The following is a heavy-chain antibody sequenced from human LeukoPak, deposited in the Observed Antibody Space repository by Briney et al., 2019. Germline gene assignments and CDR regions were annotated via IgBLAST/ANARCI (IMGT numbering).Heavy chain of an antibody. D-gene: IGHD6-19*01. V-gene: IGHV3-48*04. J-gene: IGHJ4*02. Sequence: PGGSLRLSCAASGFTFSTYTMNWVRQAPGKGLEWVSYISSSSSTIYYADSVKGRFTISRDNAKNSLYLQMNSLRAEDTAVYYCARDRYSSGWYRGYWGQGTLVTVSS. CDR3: ARDRYSSGWYRGY. CDR2: ISSSSSTI. CDR1: GFTFSTYT.